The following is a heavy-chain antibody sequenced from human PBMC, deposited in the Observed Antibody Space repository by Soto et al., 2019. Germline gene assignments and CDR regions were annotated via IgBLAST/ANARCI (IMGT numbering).Heavy chain of an antibody. CDR1: GSTFTDFT. CDR2: ISGDGLST. V-gene: IGHV3-23*01. J-gene: IGHJ3*02. CDR3: ARRPDAFDI. Sequence: EVQLLESGGGLVQPGGSLRLSCAGSGSTFTDFTMTWVRRAPGKGLEWVSAISGDGLSTYYAGSVKGRFTISRDNSKTTLYLQMNSLRAEDTAVYYCARRPDAFDIWGRGTMVTVSS.